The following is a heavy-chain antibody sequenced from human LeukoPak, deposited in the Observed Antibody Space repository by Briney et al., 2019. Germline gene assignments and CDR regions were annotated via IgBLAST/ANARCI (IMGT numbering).Heavy chain of an antibody. D-gene: IGHD3-3*01. J-gene: IGHJ6*03. CDR1: GFTFTNYG. CDR3: ARGNYDFWSAFYYYYYMDV. CDR2: LSGSGDGQ. V-gene: IGHV3-23*01. Sequence: GGSLRLSCSASGFTFTNYGMSWVRQAPGKGLEWVSGLSGSGDGQFYADSVEGRFTISRDNAKNSLYLQMNSLRAEDTAVYYCARGNYDFWSAFYYYYYMDVWGKGTTVTVSS.